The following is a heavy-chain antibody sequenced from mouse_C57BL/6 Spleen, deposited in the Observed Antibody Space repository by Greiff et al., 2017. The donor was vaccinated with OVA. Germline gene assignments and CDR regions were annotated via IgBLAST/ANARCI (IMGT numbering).Heavy chain of an antibody. V-gene: IGHV3-6*01. D-gene: IGHD2-4*01. CDR3: ARFGYYDYYFDD. CDR2: ISYDGST. Sequence: EVKLMESGPGLVKPSQSLSLTCSVTGYSITSGYYWNWIRQFPGNKLEWMGYISYDGSTNYNPSLKNRISITRDTSKNQFFLKLNSVTTEDAATYYCARFGYYDYYFDDWGKGTTLTVSS. CDR1: GYSITSGYY. J-gene: IGHJ2*01.